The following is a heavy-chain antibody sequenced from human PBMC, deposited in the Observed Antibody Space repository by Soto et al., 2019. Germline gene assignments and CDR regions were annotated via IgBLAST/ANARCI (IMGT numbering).Heavy chain of an antibody. Sequence: TSETLSLTCTVSGGSISSGGYYWGWIRQHPGKGLEWIGYIYYSGSTYYNPSLKSRVTISVDTSKNQFSLKLSSVTAADTAVYYCARAGGRFLEWLLANWFDPWGQGTLVTVSS. D-gene: IGHD3-3*01. CDR3: ARAGGRFLEWLLANWFDP. CDR2: IYYSGST. V-gene: IGHV4-31*03. CDR1: GGSISSGGYY. J-gene: IGHJ5*02.